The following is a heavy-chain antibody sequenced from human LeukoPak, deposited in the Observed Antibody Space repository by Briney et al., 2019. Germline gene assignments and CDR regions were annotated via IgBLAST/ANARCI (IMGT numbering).Heavy chain of an antibody. CDR3: ARDFTFPYAGSDYYGMDV. J-gene: IGHJ6*02. Sequence: SETLSLTRAVYGGSFSGYYWSWIRQPPGKGLEWIGEINHSGSTNYNPSLKSRVTISVDTSKNQFSLKLSSVTAADTAVYYCARDFTFPYAGSDYYGMDVWGQGTTVTVSS. V-gene: IGHV4-34*01. D-gene: IGHD3-16*01. CDR1: GGSFSGYY. CDR2: INHSGST.